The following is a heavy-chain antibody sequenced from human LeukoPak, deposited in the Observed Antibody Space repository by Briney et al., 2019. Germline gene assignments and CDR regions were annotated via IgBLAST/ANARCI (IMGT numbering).Heavy chain of an antibody. J-gene: IGHJ4*02. CDR2: INSEGSST. CDR3: ARVAHFGSFDY. V-gene: IGHV3-74*01. Sequence: GGSLRLSCAASGFTFSSYWMHWVRQAPGKGLGWVSRINSEGSSTSYADSVKGRFTFSRDNAKNTQYLQMNSLRAGDTAVYYCARVAHFGSFDYWGQGTLVTVSS. D-gene: IGHD1-26*01. CDR1: GFTFSSYW.